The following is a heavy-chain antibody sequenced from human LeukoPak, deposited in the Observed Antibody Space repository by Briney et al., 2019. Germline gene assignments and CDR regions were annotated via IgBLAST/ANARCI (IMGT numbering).Heavy chain of an antibody. V-gene: IGHV4-34*01. CDR1: GGSSSGYY. Sequence: PSETLSLTCAVYGGSSSGYYWSWIRQPPGKGLEWIGEINHSGSTNHNPSLKSRVTISVDTSKNQFSLKLSSVTAADTAVYYCARGRKQVSTYYYDSSGYRWFDPWGQGTLVTVSS. J-gene: IGHJ5*02. D-gene: IGHD3-22*01. CDR2: INHSGST. CDR3: ARGRKQVSTYYYDSSGYRWFDP.